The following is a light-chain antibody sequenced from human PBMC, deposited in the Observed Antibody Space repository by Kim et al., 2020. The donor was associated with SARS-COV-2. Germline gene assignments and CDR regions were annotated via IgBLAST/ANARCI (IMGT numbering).Light chain of an antibody. J-gene: IGLJ3*02. CDR1: SMDVGGDNY. V-gene: IGLV2-14*04. CDR3: SSYTSSSTWV. Sequence: GQSITISCAGTSMDVGGDNYVSWYQQHPGKAPKLMIYDVSKRPSGVSNRFSGSKSGNTASLTISGLQAEDEADYYCSSYTSSSTWVFGGGTQLTVL. CDR2: DVS.